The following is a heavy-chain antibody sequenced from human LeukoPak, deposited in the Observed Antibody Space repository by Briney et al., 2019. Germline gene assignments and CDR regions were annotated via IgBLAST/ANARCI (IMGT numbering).Heavy chain of an antibody. CDR2: INGHNGNT. D-gene: IGHD3-10*01. CDR3: ARSSSGTYHY. Sequence: EASVKVSCKTSGYNFASYTMHWLRQAPGQSPEWMGSINGHNGNTKYSEKFQGRVTFTRDTSASSAYMELSRLRSEDTAVYYCARSSSGTYHYWGQGTLVTVSS. CDR1: GYNFASYT. V-gene: IGHV1-3*01. J-gene: IGHJ4*02.